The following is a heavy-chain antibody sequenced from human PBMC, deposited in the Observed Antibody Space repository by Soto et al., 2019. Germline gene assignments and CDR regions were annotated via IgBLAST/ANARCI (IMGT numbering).Heavy chain of an antibody. D-gene: IGHD2-15*01. Sequence: QVQLVQSGAEVKKPGASVKVSCKASGYTFTGYYMHWVRQAPGQGLEWMGWINPNSGGTNYAQKFQGWVTMTRDTPLSSAYRGLSRLMSDDTAVYYSARGRVTRTGAAGNWSDPWGQGTLVTVSS. CDR2: INPNSGGT. V-gene: IGHV1-2*04. CDR1: GYTFTGYY. J-gene: IGHJ5*02. CDR3: ARGRVTRTGAAGNWSDP.